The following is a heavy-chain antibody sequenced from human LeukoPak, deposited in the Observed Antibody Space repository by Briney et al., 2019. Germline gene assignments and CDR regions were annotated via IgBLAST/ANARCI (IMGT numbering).Heavy chain of an antibody. V-gene: IGHV3-43*02. J-gene: IGHJ5*02. Sequence: GGSLRLSCAASGFTFDYYGMHWVRQGPGKGLEWVSLISGDGASTYYADSVKGRFTISRDNSKSSLYLQMNSLRTEDTALYYCAKDGQQQLVGTNWFDPWGQGTLVTVSS. D-gene: IGHD6-13*01. CDR3: AKDGQQQLVGTNWFDP. CDR2: ISGDGAST. CDR1: GFTFDYYG.